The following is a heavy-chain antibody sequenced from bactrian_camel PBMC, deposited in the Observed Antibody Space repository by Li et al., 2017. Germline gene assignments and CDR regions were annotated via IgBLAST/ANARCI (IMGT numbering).Heavy chain of an antibody. CDR2: INSDGGMT. D-gene: IGHD1*01. Sequence: VQLVESGGGLVQPGGSLRLSCAASGSTFSNFPMTWVRQAPGKGLEWVSAINSDGGMTYHADSVKGRFTISRHNAKNTLILQLNSLSIEDTAMYYCTNASLAYWGQGTQVTVS. CDR3: TNASLAY. CDR1: GSTFSNFP. J-gene: IGHJ4*01. V-gene: IGHV3S31*01.